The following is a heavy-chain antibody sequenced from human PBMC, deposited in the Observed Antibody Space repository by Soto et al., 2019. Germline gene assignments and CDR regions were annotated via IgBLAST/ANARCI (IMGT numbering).Heavy chain of an antibody. CDR1: VGSISSYY. CDR2: IYYSGST. D-gene: IGHD6-13*01. V-gene: IGHV4-59*01. J-gene: IGHJ4*02. Sequence: PSETLSLTCTVSVGSISSYYWSWIRQPPGKGLEWIGYIYYSGSTNHNPSLKSRVTISVDASKNRFSLKLTSVTAADTAVYYCARDRFIAAAGCFDYWGLGTLVTVSS. CDR3: ARDRFIAAAGCFDY.